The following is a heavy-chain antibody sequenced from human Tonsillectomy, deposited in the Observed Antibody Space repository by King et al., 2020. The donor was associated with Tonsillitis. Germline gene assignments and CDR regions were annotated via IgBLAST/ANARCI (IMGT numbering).Heavy chain of an antibody. J-gene: IGHJ4*02. CDR1: CDSLTSGGYF. V-gene: IGHV4-31*03. D-gene: IGHD4-17*01. Sequence: HVQLQESGPGLVRPSQTLSLICSVSCDSLTSGGYFWSWIRQHPDKGLEWIGSIYHSGPTYHTPSLRSRLFMSVDTSKNQFSLRLTSVTAADTAVYYCARNRDYGDYVDFWGQGTLVAVSS. CDR2: IYHSGPT. CDR3: ARNRDYGDYVDF.